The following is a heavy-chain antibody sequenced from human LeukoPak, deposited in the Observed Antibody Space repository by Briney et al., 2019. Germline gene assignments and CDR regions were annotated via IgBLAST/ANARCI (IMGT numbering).Heavy chain of an antibody. CDR3: AGSSVSGTQPLDY. CDR1: GYTFTNYG. Sequence: GASMKVSCKASGYTFTNYGISWVRQAPGQGLEWMGWISSYNGNTNHAQKLQGRVTMTTDTSTSTAYMELRSLRSDDTAVYYCAGSSVSGTQPLDYWGQGTLVTVSS. CDR2: ISSYNGNT. J-gene: IGHJ4*02. D-gene: IGHD6-19*01. V-gene: IGHV1-18*01.